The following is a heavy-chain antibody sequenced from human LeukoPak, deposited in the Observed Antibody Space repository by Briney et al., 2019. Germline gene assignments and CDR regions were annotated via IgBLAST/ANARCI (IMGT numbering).Heavy chain of an antibody. V-gene: IGHV4-39*07. CDR3: ARGRSNYYGMDV. D-gene: IGHD1-26*01. CDR2: IYYSGST. J-gene: IGHJ6*02. Sequence: KPSETLSLTCTVSGGSISSSSYYWGWIRQPPGKGLEWIGSIYYSGSTYYNPSLKSRVTISVDTSKNQFSLRVSSVTAADTAVYYCARGRSNYYGMDVWGQGTTVTVSS. CDR1: GGSISSSSYY.